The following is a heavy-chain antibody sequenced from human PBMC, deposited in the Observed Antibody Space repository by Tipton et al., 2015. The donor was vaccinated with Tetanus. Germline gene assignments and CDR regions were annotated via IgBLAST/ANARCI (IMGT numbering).Heavy chain of an antibody. CDR3: ARGTGDY. CDR1: GGSISSGGYS. V-gene: IGHV4-61*08. D-gene: IGHD1-14*01. Sequence: TLSLTCAVSGGSISSGGYSWTWIRQPPGKGLEWIGYIYYSGSTNYNPSLKSRVTISVDTSKNQFSLKLSSVTAADTAVYYCARGTGDYWGQGTLVTVSS. CDR2: IYYSGST. J-gene: IGHJ4*02.